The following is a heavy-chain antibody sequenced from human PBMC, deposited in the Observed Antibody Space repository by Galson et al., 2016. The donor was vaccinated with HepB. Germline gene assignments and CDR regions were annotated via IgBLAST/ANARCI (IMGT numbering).Heavy chain of an antibody. CDR2: ISADSGST. CDR3: ATENPGIAVAALDY. CDR1: GFIFSRYG. Sequence: SLRLSCSASGFIFSRYGVAWVRQAPGKGLEWVSIISADSGSTHYADSLKGRFTISRDNAKNTLYLQMNRLRAEDTAVYYCATENPGIAVAALDYWGQGTLVTVCS. V-gene: IGHV3-23*01. J-gene: IGHJ4*02. D-gene: IGHD6-19*01.